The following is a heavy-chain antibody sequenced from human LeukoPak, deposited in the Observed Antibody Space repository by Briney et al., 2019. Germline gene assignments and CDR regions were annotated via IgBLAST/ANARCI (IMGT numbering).Heavy chain of an antibody. CDR2: INPNSGGT. D-gene: IGHD2-21*02. CDR3: VRGDGAYYFDY. Sequence: ASVKVSCKASGYTFTGYYIHWVRQAPGQGLEWMGWINPNSGGTNYAQRFQGRVTMTSDTSINTAFMELTRLRSDDTAIYYCVRGDGAYYFDYWGQGTLVTVSS. V-gene: IGHV1-2*02. J-gene: IGHJ4*02. CDR1: GYTFTGYY.